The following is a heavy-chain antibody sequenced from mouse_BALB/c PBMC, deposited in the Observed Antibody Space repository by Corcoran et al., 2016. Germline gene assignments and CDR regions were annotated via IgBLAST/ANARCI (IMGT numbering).Heavy chain of an antibody. V-gene: IGHV1-18*01. Sequence: EVQLQQSGPELVKPGASMKISCKASGYSFTGYTMNWVKHSHAKNLEWIGLINPYNAGTSYNQKFKGKATITVDKSSSTAYMELLILTSEDSAVYYWARVGYYCSSYDGYFDVWGAGTTVTVSS. J-gene: IGHJ1*01. CDR2: INPYNAGT. CDR3: ARVGYYCSSYDGYFDV. CDR1: GYSFTGYT. D-gene: IGHD1-1*01.